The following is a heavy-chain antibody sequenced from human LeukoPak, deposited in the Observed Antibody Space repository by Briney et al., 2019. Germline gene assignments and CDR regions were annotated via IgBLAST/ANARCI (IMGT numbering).Heavy chain of an antibody. V-gene: IGHV3-53*01. D-gene: IGHD1-7*01. Sequence: GGSLRLSCAASGFTVSSNYLSWVRQAPGKGLEWVSAIYSGGSTYYADSVKGRFTISRDNSKNTLYLQMNSLRAEDTAVYYCARVWLTGTFYYCDYWGQGTLVTVSS. CDR3: ARVWLTGTFYYCDY. J-gene: IGHJ4*02. CDR1: GFTVSSNY. CDR2: IYSGGST.